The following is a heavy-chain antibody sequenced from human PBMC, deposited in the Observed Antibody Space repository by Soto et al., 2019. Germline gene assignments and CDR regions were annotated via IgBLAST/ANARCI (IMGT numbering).Heavy chain of an antibody. CDR3: AKDYYRNLYGMDV. Sequence: SLRLSYAAAGVTCRSYGMHWVRKATGKGLEWVAVISYDGSNKYYADSVKGRFTISRDNSKNTLYLQMNSLRAEDTAVYYCAKDYYRNLYGMDVWGQATTVTVSS. CDR2: ISYDGSNK. J-gene: IGHJ6*02. V-gene: IGHV3-30*18. CDR1: GVTCRSYG. D-gene: IGHD3-22*01.